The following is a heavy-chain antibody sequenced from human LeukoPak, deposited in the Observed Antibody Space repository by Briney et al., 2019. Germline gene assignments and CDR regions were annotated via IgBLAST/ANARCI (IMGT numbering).Heavy chain of an antibody. CDR2: INTDGSTT. D-gene: IGHD3-3*01. J-gene: IGHJ4*02. CDR3: VRLLDLDF. CDR1: GFTFSNYW. Sequence: GGSLRLSCAASGFTFSNYWMHWVRQAPGKGLVWISRINTDGSTTNYADSVKGRFTISRDNAKNTLYLQMNSLRAEDTAVYYCVRLLDLDFWGQGTLVTVPS. V-gene: IGHV3-74*01.